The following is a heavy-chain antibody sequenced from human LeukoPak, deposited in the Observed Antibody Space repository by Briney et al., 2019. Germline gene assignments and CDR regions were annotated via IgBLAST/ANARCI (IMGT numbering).Heavy chain of an antibody. Sequence: SETLSLTCAVSGYSISSGYYWGWIRQPPGKGLEWIESIYHSGSTYYNPSLKSRVTISVDTSKNQFSLKLSSVAAADTAVYYCARPLAAATVRTAFDIWGQGTMVTVSS. CDR2: IYHSGST. CDR3: ARPLAAATVRTAFDI. V-gene: IGHV4-38-2*01. CDR1: GYSISSGYY. J-gene: IGHJ3*02. D-gene: IGHD2-15*01.